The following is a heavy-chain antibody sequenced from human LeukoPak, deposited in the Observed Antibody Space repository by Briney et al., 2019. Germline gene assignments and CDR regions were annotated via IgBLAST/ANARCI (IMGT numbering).Heavy chain of an antibody. D-gene: IGHD2-2*01. CDR1: GFTFSSHA. J-gene: IGHJ6*03. CDR3: TTERCSSTSCPEDYYYYYMDV. V-gene: IGHV3-15*01. Sequence: GGSLRLSCAASGFTFSSHAMNWVRQAPGKGLEWVGRIKSKTDGGTTDYAAPVKGRFTISRDDSKNTLYLQMNSLKTEDTAVYYCTTERCSSTSCPEDYYYYYMDVWGKGTTVTVSS. CDR2: IKSKTDGGTT.